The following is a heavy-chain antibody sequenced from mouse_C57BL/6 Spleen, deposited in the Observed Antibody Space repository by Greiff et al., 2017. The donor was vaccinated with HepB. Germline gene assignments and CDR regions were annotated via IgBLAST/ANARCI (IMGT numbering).Heavy chain of an antibody. D-gene: IGHD2-5*01. CDR2: IDPSDSET. CDR3: ARGSNYGGYFDV. J-gene: IGHJ1*03. V-gene: IGHV1-52*01. CDR1: GYTFTSYW. Sequence: QVQLQQPGAELVRPGSSVKLSCKASGYTFTSYWMHWVKQRPIQGLEWIGNIDPSDSETHYNQKFKDKATLTVDKSSNTAYMQLSSLTSEDSAVYYCARGSNYGGYFDVWGTGTTVTVSS.